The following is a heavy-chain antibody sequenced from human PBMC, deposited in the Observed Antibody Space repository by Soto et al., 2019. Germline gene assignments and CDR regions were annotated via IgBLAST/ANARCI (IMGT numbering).Heavy chain of an antibody. CDR2: MNPNSGNT. Sequence: ASVKVSCKASGYTFTSYDINWVRQATGQGLEWMGWMNPNSGNTGYAQKFQGRVTMTRNNSISTAYMELSSLRSEDTAVYYCAREYSGSYSYYYGMDVWGQGTTVTVSS. D-gene: IGHD1-26*01. CDR3: AREYSGSYSYYYGMDV. CDR1: GYTFTSYD. V-gene: IGHV1-8*01. J-gene: IGHJ6*02.